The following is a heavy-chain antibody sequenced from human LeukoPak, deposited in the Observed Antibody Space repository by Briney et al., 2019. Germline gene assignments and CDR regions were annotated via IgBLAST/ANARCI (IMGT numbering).Heavy chain of an antibody. CDR2: IKQDGSEK. J-gene: IGHJ4*02. V-gene: IGHV3-7*01. CDR3: ARELYYDFWSGYSGYLDY. CDR1: GFTFSSYW. Sequence: GGSLRLSCAASGFTFSSYWMSWVRQAPGKGLEWVANIKQDGSEKYYVDSVKGRFTISRDNAKNSLYLQMNSLRAEDTAVYYCARELYYDFWSGYSGYLDYWGQGTLVTVSS. D-gene: IGHD3-3*01.